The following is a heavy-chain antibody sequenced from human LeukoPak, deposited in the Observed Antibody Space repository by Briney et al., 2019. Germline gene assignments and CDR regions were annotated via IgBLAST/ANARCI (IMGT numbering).Heavy chain of an antibody. CDR3: VRHDGRSGGTMGAFDS. J-gene: IGHJ5*01. V-gene: IGHV4-39*01. D-gene: IGHD4-23*01. Sequence: SETLSLTCTVSGGSISSSSYYWGWVRQSPGKDLEWIGSIYNGRTTFSNPSLNSRVTISIVTSKNQFSLQLNSVTAADTAVYYCVRHDGRSGGTMGAFDSWGQGSLVTVSS. CDR2: IYNGRTT. CDR1: GGSISSSSYY.